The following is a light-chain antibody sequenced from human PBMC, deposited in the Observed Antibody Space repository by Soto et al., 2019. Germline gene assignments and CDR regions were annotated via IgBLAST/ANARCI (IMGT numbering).Light chain of an antibody. CDR1: SSNIGAGYD. V-gene: IGLV1-40*01. Sequence: QSVLTQPPSVSGAPGQRDTISCTGSSSNIGAGYDVHWYQQLPGTAPKLLIYGNSNRPSGVPERFSGSKSGTSASLAITGLQAEDEADDYCQSYDSSLSGFVVFGGGTKLTVL. J-gene: IGLJ2*01. CDR3: QSYDSSLSGFVV. CDR2: GNS.